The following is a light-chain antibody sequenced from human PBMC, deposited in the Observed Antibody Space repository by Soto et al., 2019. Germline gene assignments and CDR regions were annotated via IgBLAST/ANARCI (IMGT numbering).Light chain of an antibody. CDR3: RSDTTSSRRQIV. CDR1: SSDVGGYNY. CDR2: DVS. V-gene: IGLV2-14*03. Sequence: QSALTQPPSVSGSPGQSITISCTGTSSDVGGYNYVSWYQHHPGTAPKLIIYDVSNRPSGVSIRFSCSTSDNTASLTISGIQPEDEDDYHCRSDTTSSRRQIVFGGGTKLTVL. J-gene: IGLJ1*01.